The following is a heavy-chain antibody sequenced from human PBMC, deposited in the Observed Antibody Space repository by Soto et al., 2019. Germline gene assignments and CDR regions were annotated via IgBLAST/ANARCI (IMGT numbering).Heavy chain of an antibody. CDR2: ISDSGGTT. J-gene: IGHJ4*02. D-gene: IGHD6-13*01. CDR1: EFTIRSYA. V-gene: IGHV3-23*01. Sequence: GGSLRLSCAASEFTIRSYAMSWVRQAPGKGLEWVSFISDSGGTTYYADSVKGRFTISRDNSKNTLYLQMNSLRAEDTAVYYCAKVWYSTRVFDYWGQGALVTVSS. CDR3: AKVWYSTRVFDY.